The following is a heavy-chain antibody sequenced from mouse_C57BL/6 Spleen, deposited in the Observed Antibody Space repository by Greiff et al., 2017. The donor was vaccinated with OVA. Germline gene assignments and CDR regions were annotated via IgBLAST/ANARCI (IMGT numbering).Heavy chain of an antibody. Sequence: QVQLQQPGTELVKPGASVKLSCKASGYTFTSYWMHWVKQRPGQGLEWIGNINPSNGGTNYNEKFKSKATLTVDKSSSTAYMQLSSLTSEDSAVYYCARLGAYYSRYYAMDYWGQGTSVTVSS. CDR2: INPSNGGT. CDR3: ARLGAYYSRYYAMDY. D-gene: IGHD2-12*01. CDR1: GYTFTSYW. J-gene: IGHJ4*01. V-gene: IGHV1-53*01.